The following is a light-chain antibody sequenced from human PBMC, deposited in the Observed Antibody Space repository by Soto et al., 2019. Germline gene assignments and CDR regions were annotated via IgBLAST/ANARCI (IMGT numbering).Light chain of an antibody. V-gene: IGKV3-11*01. CDR2: GIS. CDR1: QSVSNS. Sequence: EMVLTQSPATLSLSPGERVTLSCRASQSVSNSLVWYQQKAGQAPRLLLYGISYRATGVPARFSGSGSGTDFTLSISSLEPEDFAIYYCQQGSDWPPTYTFGQGTKPEIK. CDR3: QQGSDWPPTYT. J-gene: IGKJ2*01.